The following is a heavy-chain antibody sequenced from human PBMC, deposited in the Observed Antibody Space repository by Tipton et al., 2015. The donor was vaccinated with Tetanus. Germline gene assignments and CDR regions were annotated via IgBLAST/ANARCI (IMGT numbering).Heavy chain of an antibody. Sequence: LRLSCTVSGVSVRSYYWSWIRQSPDKGLEWLGDVIYDGNSYYNPSLNSRVKISLDTSMNQISLTLTSVTAADTALYYCARGVPYSTTMGSDWFDPWGQGTLVTVSS. CDR2: VIYDGNS. CDR1: GVSVRSYY. D-gene: IGHD2-2*01. V-gene: IGHV4-34*01. J-gene: IGHJ5*02. CDR3: ARGVPYSTTMGSDWFDP.